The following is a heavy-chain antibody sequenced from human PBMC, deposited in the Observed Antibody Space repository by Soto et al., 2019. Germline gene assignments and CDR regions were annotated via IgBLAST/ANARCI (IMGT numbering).Heavy chain of an antibody. CDR3: ATDEKLLWFGELLAFHF. J-gene: IGHJ4*02. CDR1: GYTLTELS. Sequence: ASVKVSCKVSGYTLTELSMHWVRQAPGKGLEWMGGFNPEDGKTIYAQKFQGRVTMTEDTSADTAFMELSSLRSEDTAVYYCATDEKLLWFGELLAFHFWGQGTLVNVSS. D-gene: IGHD3-10*01. CDR2: FNPEDGKT. V-gene: IGHV1-24*01.